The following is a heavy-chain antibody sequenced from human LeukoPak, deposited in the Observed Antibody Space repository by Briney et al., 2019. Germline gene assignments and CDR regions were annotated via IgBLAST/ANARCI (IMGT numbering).Heavy chain of an antibody. Sequence: SVKVSCKASGYTFTGYYMHWVRQAPGQGLEWMGWINPNSGGTNYAQKFQGRVTMTRDTSISTAYMELSRLRSDDTAVYYCARDRIVVVPDGMDVWGQGTTVTVSS. D-gene: IGHD2-2*01. J-gene: IGHJ6*02. CDR1: GYTFTGYY. V-gene: IGHV1-2*02. CDR3: ARDRIVVVPDGMDV. CDR2: INPNSGGT.